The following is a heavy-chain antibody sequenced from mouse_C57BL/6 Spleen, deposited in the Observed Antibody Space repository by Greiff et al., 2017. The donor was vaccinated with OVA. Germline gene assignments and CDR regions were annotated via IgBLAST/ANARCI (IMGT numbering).Heavy chain of an antibody. Sequence: EVQLVESGGGLVKPGGSLKLSCAASGFTFSSYAMSWVRQTPEKRLEWVATISDGGSYTYSPDHVKGRFTISRDNAKNNLYLQMSHLKSEDTAMYYCAREGSGYFTYWGQGTLVTVSA. J-gene: IGHJ3*01. D-gene: IGHD3-2*02. V-gene: IGHV5-4*01. CDR1: GFTFSSYA. CDR3: AREGSGYFTY. CDR2: ISDGGSYT.